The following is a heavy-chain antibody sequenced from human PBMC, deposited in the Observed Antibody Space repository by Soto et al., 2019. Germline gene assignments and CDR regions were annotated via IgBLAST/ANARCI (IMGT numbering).Heavy chain of an antibody. Sequence: PGGSLRLSCAASGFTFRNYGMNWVRQAPGKGLEWVLYIGIGSSTKYYADSVKGRFTISRDNAKNSLYLQMNSLRAEDTAVYYCARVDSRGYYPYYHYYGMDVWGQGTTVTVSS. J-gene: IGHJ6*02. D-gene: IGHD3-22*01. CDR1: GFTFRNYG. CDR3: ARVDSRGYYPYYHYYGMDV. CDR2: IGIGSSTK. V-gene: IGHV3-48*01.